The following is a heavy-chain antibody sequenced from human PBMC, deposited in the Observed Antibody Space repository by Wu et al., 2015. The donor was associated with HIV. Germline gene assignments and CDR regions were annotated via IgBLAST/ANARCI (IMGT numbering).Heavy chain of an antibody. CDR3: ARLQSLHGLYSNADF. CDR2: INSNRGGT. Sequence: QVQLVQSGAEVKKPGSSVKVSCKASGGTFSNYAINWVRQAPGQGPEWMGWINSNRGGTKYAQKFQGRVTMSRDTAISTAYMELASLTSDDTAVYYCARLQSLHGLYSNADFWGQGTLVTVSS. V-gene: IGHV1-2*02. J-gene: IGHJ4*02. D-gene: IGHD5-24*01. CDR1: GGTFSNYA.